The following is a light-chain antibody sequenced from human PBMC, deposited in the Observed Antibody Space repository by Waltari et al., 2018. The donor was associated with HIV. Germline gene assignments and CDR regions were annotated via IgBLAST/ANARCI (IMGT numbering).Light chain of an antibody. CDR1: QTITNNY. J-gene: IGKJ1*01. Sequence: EIVLTQSPGTLSVSPGESATLSCRASQTITNNYLAWFQQKPGQAPRLLIYGASSRAPGVSDRFSGSESGTDFTLTISRLEPEDFAVYYCQQFGSSPRTFGQGTKVALK. CDR3: QQFGSSPRT. V-gene: IGKV3-20*01. CDR2: GAS.